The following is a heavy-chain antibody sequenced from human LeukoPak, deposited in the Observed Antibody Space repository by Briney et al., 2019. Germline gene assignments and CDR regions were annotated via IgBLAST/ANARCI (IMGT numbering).Heavy chain of an antibody. J-gene: IGHJ6*03. CDR1: GYTFTSYY. CDR3: ARDGPVAGTEVYYYYYMDV. CDR2: INPSGGST. D-gene: IGHD6-19*01. V-gene: IGHV1-46*01. Sequence: ASVKVPCKASGYTFTSYYMHWVRQAPGQGLEWMGIINPSGGSTSYAQKFQGRVTMTRDMSTSTVYMELSSLRSEDTAVYYCARDGPVAGTEVYYYYYMDVWGKGTTVTVSS.